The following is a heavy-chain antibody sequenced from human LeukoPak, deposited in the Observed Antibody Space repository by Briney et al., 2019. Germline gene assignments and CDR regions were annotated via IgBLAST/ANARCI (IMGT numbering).Heavy chain of an antibody. CDR3: ARIGGNGYYFDY. Sequence: SETLSLTCAVYGGSFSGYYWSWIRQPPGKGLEWIGYIYYSGSTYYNPSLKSRVTISVDTSKNQFSLKLSSVTAADTAVYYCARIGGNGYYFDYWGQGTLVTVSS. D-gene: IGHD4-23*01. CDR1: GGSFSGYY. J-gene: IGHJ4*02. CDR2: IYYSGST. V-gene: IGHV4-34*11.